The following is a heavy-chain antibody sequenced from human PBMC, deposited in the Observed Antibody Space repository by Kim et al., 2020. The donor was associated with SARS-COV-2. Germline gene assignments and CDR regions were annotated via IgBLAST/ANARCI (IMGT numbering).Heavy chain of an antibody. V-gene: IGHV1-3*01. Sequence: ASVKVSCKASGYTFTSYAMHWVRQAPGQRLEWMGWINAGNGNTKYSQKFQGRVTITRDTSASTAYMELSSLRSEDTAVYYCARVQPYSGSSFDYWGQGTLVTVSS. J-gene: IGHJ4*02. CDR3: ARVQPYSGSSFDY. CDR1: GYTFTSYA. CDR2: INAGNGNT. D-gene: IGHD1-26*01.